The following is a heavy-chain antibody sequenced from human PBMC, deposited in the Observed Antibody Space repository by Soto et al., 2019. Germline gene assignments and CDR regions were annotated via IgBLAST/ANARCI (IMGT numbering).Heavy chain of an antibody. Sequence: ASVKVSCKASGYTFTSYYMHWVRQAPGQGLEWMGIINPSGGSTSYAQKFQGRVTVTRDTSTSTVYMELSSLRSEDTAVYYCARVYCSGGSCYSIDYWGQGTLVTVSS. J-gene: IGHJ4*02. D-gene: IGHD2-15*01. V-gene: IGHV1-46*03. CDR3: ARVYCSGGSCYSIDY. CDR2: INPSGGST. CDR1: GYTFTSYY.